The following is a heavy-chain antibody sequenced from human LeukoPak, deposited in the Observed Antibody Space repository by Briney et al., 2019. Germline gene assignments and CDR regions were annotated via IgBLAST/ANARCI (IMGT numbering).Heavy chain of an antibody. D-gene: IGHD1-1*01. CDR1: GGSMSIYS. J-gene: IGHJ4*02. Sequence: PSETLSLTCAVSGGSMSIYSWNWIRQPAGKGLEWIGRFFTSGRINYNPSLKSRVTVSVDISADMSTTRVSLNLKSVTAADMAIYYCARGPGHSFKYWGQGTRVTVSS. CDR2: FFTSGRI. V-gene: IGHV4-4*07. CDR3: ARGPGHSFKY.